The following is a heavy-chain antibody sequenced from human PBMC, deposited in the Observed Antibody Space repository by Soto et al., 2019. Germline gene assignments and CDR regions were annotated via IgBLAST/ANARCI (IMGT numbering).Heavy chain of an antibody. CDR3: AREFKFPRWELLWYFDY. CDR2: MNPNSGNT. Sequence: ASVKVSCKASGYTFTSYDINWVRQATGQGLEWMGWMNPNSGNTGYAQKFQGRVTMTRNTSISTAYMELSSLRSEDTAVYYCAREFKFPRWELLWYFDYWGQGTLVTVSS. CDR1: GYTFTSYD. J-gene: IGHJ4*02. D-gene: IGHD1-26*01. V-gene: IGHV1-8*01.